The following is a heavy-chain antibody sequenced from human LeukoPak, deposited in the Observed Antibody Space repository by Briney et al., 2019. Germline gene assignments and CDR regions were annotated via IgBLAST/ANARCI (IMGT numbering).Heavy chain of an antibody. Sequence: TGGSLRLSCAASGFTFSSYWMSWVRQAPGKGLEWVANIKQDGSEKYYVDSVKGRFTISRDNAKNSLYLQMNSLRAEDTAVYYCTREDGSGSYYSSFVYWGQGTLVTVSS. J-gene: IGHJ4*02. CDR3: TREDGSGSYYSSFVY. V-gene: IGHV3-7*01. CDR2: IKQDGSEK. CDR1: GFTFSSYW. D-gene: IGHD3-10*01.